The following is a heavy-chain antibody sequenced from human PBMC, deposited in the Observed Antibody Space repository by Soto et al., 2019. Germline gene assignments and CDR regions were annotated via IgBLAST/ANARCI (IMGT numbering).Heavy chain of an antibody. V-gene: IGHV1-46*01. Sequence: QVQLVQSGDEVKKPGASVKVSCKASGYSFTSYYMHWVRQAPGQGLEWMGIIKLRDGSTSYAQKVQGRVTMTRDTSTSTVYMELSSLRSEDTAVYYCARVFTPSYYYDSSGYSHFDYWGQGTLITVSS. CDR3: ARVFTPSYYYDSSGYSHFDY. D-gene: IGHD3-22*01. J-gene: IGHJ4*02. CDR1: GYSFTSYY. CDR2: IKLRDGST.